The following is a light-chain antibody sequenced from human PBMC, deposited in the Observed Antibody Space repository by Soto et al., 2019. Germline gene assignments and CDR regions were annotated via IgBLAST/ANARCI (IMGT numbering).Light chain of an antibody. CDR2: GAS. J-gene: IGKJ1*01. V-gene: IGKV3-20*01. CDR3: HQYGIAPWT. Sequence: IVLTQSPGTLSLSPGERGALSCRASQSVSSNYVAWYQQKPGQAPRLLISGASNRATGTPDRFRGSGSGTDFTLTITRLEPEDFAVYYCHQYGIAPWTFGQGTKVEIK. CDR1: QSVSSNY.